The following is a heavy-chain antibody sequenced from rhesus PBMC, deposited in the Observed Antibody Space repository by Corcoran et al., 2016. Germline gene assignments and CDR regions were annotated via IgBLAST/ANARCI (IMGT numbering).Heavy chain of an antibody. J-gene: IGHJ3*01. CDR3: ARGYVGSSYPIDAFDF. CDR1: GFSLTTRGMG. Sequence: QVTLKESGPALVKPTQTLTLTCTFSGFSLTTRGMGVGWIRQPPGKALEWLALIYWDDDKRYSKDLKSRLTISKDTAKNQVVLTMTNMDPMDTATEYCARGYVGSSYPIDAFDFWGQGLRVTVSS. CDR2: IYWDDDK. V-gene: IGHV2-152*01. D-gene: IGHD4-29*01.